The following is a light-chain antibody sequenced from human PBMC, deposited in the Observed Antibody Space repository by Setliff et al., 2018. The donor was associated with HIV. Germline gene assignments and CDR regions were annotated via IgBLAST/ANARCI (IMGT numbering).Light chain of an antibody. V-gene: IGLV2-14*03. Sequence: QSALTQPASVSGSPGQSISISCTGSSSDIGNYNYVSWYQQRPGKAPKLMIYDVINRPSGVSNRFSGSRSGNTASLTISGLQVEDEADYYCSSYTTSSTLYVFGPGTKVTVL. J-gene: IGLJ1*01. CDR1: SSDIGNYNY. CDR2: DVI. CDR3: SSYTTSSTLYV.